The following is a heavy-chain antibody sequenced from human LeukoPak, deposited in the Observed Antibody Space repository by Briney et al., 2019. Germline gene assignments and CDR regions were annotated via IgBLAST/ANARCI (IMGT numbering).Heavy chain of an antibody. CDR3: ARVRNSGSYYWPQTYGMDV. D-gene: IGHD1-26*01. CDR2: ISYDGSNK. CDR1: GFTFSSYA. V-gene: IGHV3-30-3*01. Sequence: AGGSLRLSCAASGFTFSSYAMSWVRQAPGKGLEWVAVISYDGSNKYYADSVKGRFTISRDNSKNTLYLQMNSLRAEDTAVYYCARVRNSGSYYWPQTYGMDVWGQGTTVTVSS. J-gene: IGHJ6*02.